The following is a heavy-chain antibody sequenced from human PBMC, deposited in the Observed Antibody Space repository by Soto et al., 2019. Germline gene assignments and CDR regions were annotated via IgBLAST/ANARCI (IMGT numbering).Heavy chain of an antibody. D-gene: IGHD1-1*01. CDR3: ARAVHLERRRGYYYYGMDV. J-gene: IGHJ6*02. CDR2: IYYSGST. CDR1: GGSISSYY. Sequence: QVQLQESGPGLVKPSETLSLTCTVSGGSISSYYWSWIRQPPGKGLEWIGYIYYSGSTNYNPSLKCRVTIAVGTSENPFSLKLSSVTAADTAVYYCARAVHLERRRGYYYYGMDVWGQGTTVTVSS. V-gene: IGHV4-59*01.